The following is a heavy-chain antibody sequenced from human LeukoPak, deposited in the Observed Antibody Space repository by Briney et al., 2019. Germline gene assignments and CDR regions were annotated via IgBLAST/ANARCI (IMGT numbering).Heavy chain of an antibody. D-gene: IGHD6-19*01. CDR1: GYTFTDYY. V-gene: IGHV1-2*02. CDR2: INPNSGGT. Sequence: GASVKVSCKASGYTFTDYYMHWVRQAPGQGLEWMGWINPNSGGTNHAQKYQGRVTMTRDTSNSTAYMELSRLSSDDSAVYYCARLVPYSSGWYFDYWGQGTLVTVSS. CDR3: ARLVPYSSGWYFDY. J-gene: IGHJ4*02.